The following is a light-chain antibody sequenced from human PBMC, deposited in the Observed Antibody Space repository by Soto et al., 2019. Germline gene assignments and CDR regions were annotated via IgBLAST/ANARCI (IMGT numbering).Light chain of an antibody. V-gene: IGKV3-11*01. Sequence: EIVLTQSPATLSWSAGERATLSCGASQSVSDYLAWYQQKPGQPPRLLIYGASKRATGIPPRFSGSGSKTDFTLTISSLEPEDFAVYYCHQRGNGPPWTFGQGTKVDIK. J-gene: IGKJ1*01. CDR3: HQRGNGPPWT. CDR1: QSVSDY. CDR2: GAS.